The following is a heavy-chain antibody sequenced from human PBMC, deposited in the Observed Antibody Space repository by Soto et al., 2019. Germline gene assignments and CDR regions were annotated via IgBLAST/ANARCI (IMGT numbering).Heavy chain of an antibody. CDR1: GYTFTSYA. D-gene: IGHD6-13*01. J-gene: IGHJ5*02. CDR2: INAGNGNT. Sequence: GASVKVSCKASGYTFTSYAMHWVRQAPGQRLEWMGWINAGNGNTKYSQKFQGRVTITRDTSASTAYMELSSLRSEDTAVYYCARVPRIIAAAGDWFDPWGQGTLVTVSS. CDR3: ARVPRIIAAAGDWFDP. V-gene: IGHV1-3*01.